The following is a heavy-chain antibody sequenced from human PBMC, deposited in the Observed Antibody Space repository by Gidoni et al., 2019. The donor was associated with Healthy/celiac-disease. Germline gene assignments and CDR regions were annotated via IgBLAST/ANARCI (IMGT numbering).Heavy chain of an antibody. J-gene: IGHJ4*02. D-gene: IGHD3-22*01. V-gene: IGHV3-66*01. CDR2: IYSGGST. CDR3: ARSPGVVVISGYFDY. CDR1: GFNVSSNY. Sequence: EVQLVESGGGLVQPGGSLRLSCAASGFNVSSNYMGWVRQAPGKGLEWVSVIYSGGSTYYADSVKGRFTISRDNSKNTLYLQMNSLRAEDTAVYYCARSPGVVVISGYFDYWGQGTLVTVSS.